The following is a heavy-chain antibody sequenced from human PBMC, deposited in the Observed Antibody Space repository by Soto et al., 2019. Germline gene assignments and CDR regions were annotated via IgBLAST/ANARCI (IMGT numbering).Heavy chain of an antibody. Sequence: PSETLSLTCTVSGGSIISYYWSWIRQPPGKGREWIGYIYYGGSTNYNPSLKSRVTISVDTSKNQFSLKLSSVTAADTAVYYYARLYGLDAFEIWGQGTMVTVSS. J-gene: IGHJ3*02. CDR2: IYYGGST. CDR3: ARLYGLDAFEI. V-gene: IGHV4-59*01. D-gene: IGHD4-17*01. CDR1: GGSIISYY.